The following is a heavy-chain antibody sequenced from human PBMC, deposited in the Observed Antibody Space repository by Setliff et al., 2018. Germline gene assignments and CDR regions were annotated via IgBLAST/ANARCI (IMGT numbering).Heavy chain of an antibody. CDR2: IYYSGNT. J-gene: IGHJ6*03. Sequence: PSETLSLTCTVSGGSIRNYYWSWIRQPPGKGLEWIGYIYYSGNTNYNPSLKSRVTISVDTSKNQFSLKLSSVTAADTAVYYCARQRYWSGYYGEGYYYYMDVWGKGTTVTVSS. D-gene: IGHD3-3*01. V-gene: IGHV4-59*12. CDR3: ARQRYWSGYYGEGYYYYMDV. CDR1: GGSIRNYY.